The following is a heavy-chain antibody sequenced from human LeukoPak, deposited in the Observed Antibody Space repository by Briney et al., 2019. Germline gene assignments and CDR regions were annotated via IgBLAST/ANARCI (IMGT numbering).Heavy chain of an antibody. D-gene: IGHD2-15*01. CDR1: GYTFTSYG. Sequence: ASVKVSCKASGYTFTSYGISWVRQAPGQGLEWMGWISAYNGNTNYAQKRQGRVTITADKSTSTAYMELSSLRSEDTAVYYCARGRGGKYCSGGSCYSYDYYYYYMDVWGKGTTVTVSS. J-gene: IGHJ6*03. CDR3: ARGRGGKYCSGGSCYSYDYYYYYMDV. CDR2: ISAYNGNT. V-gene: IGHV1-18*01.